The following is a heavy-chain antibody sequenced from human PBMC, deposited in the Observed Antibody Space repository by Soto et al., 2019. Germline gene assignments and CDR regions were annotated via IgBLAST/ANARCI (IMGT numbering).Heavy chain of an antibody. CDR2: INAGNGNT. CDR1: GYTFTSYA. CDR3: AREVPDTAMVFYYYYMDV. V-gene: IGHV1-3*01. Sequence: ASVKVSCKASGYTFTSYAMHWVRQAPGQRLEWMGWINAGNGNTKYSQKFQGRVTITRDTSASTAHMELSSLRSEDTAVYYCAREVPDTAMVFYYYYMDVWGKGTTVTVSS. J-gene: IGHJ6*03. D-gene: IGHD5-18*01.